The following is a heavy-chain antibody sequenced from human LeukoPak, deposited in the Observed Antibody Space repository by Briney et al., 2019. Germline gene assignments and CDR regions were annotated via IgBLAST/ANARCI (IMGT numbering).Heavy chain of an antibody. D-gene: IGHD3-22*01. J-gene: IGHJ4*02. CDR1: GFSFSNAW. V-gene: IGHV3-15*01. CDR3: ARGSNSYDSSDFDS. Sequence: GGFLRLSCAASGFSFSNAWMNWLRQAPGKGLEWVGRIYSKTDGGTTEYAAPVNGRFTISRDDSTYTLYLQMHSLETEDTALYYCARGSNSYDSSDFDSWGQGTLVTVSS. CDR2: IYSKTDGGTT.